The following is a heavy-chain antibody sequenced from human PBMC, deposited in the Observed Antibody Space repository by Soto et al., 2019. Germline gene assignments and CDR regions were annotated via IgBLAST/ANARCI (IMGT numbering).Heavy chain of an antibody. D-gene: IGHD2-2*01. CDR2: IFHSGNA. Sequence: SETLSLTCTVSVGSIRNVYWSWIRQPPGKGLEWIGFIFHSGNAKYNPSLKSRVTISVDTSKNQFSLSLDSVTAADTAVYFCARAHAPTLPFDYWGQGTLVTVSS. CDR3: ARAHAPTLPFDY. CDR1: VGSIRNVY. J-gene: IGHJ4*01. V-gene: IGHV4-59*01.